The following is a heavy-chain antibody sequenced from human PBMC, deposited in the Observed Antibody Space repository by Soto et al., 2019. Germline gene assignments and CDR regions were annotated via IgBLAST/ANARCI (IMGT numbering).Heavy chain of an antibody. Sequence: PSETLSLTCAVHGGSFSGFYWTWIRQPPGKGLEWIGEINHSGSSNYNPPLKSRVTMSLDTSRNQFSLSLNSVTAADTAVYYCARMAGPWYFDLWGRGTLVTVGS. CDR2: INHSGSS. CDR1: GGSFSGFY. V-gene: IGHV4-34*01. CDR3: ARMAGPWYFDL. J-gene: IGHJ2*01.